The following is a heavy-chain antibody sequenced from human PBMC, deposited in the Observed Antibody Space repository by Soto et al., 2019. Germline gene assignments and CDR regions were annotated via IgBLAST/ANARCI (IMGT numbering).Heavy chain of an antibody. CDR1: GFTFSSYD. Sequence: GGSLRLSCAASGFTFSSYDMHWVRQATGKGLEWVSAIGTAGDTYYPGSVKGRFTISRENAKNSLYLQMNSLRAEDTAVYYCARDVSGRLGELSLFDPWGQGTLVTVSS. V-gene: IGHV3-13*01. J-gene: IGHJ5*02. CDR2: IGTAGDT. CDR3: ARDVSGRLGELSLFDP. D-gene: IGHD3-16*02.